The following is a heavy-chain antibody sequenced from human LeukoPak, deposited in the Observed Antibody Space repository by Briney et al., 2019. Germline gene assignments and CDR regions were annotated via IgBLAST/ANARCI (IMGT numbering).Heavy chain of an antibody. J-gene: IGHJ6*02. V-gene: IGHV4-31*03. CDR1: GGSISSSSYY. Sequence: PSETLSLTCTVSGGSISSSSYYWSWIRQHPGKGLEWIGYIYYSGSTYYNPSLKSRVTISVDTSKNQFSLKLSSVTAADTAVYYCAREAGLGLYYYYGMDVWGQGTTVTVSS. CDR3: AREAGLGLYYYYGMDV. D-gene: IGHD3-16*01. CDR2: IYYSGST.